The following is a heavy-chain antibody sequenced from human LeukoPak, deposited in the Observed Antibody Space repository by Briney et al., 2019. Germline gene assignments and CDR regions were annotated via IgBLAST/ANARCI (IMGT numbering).Heavy chain of an antibody. V-gene: IGHV3-23*01. CDR1: GFTFTNYA. CDR2: ISGSAGTT. J-gene: IGHJ4*02. Sequence: GGSLRLSCAASGFTFTNYAMNWVRQAPGKGLEWVSAISGSAGTTYYADSVKGRFTISRDNSKNMLYLQMNSLRAEDTAVYYCAKDLGGWLRLPDYWGQGTLVTVSS. D-gene: IGHD5-12*01. CDR3: AKDLGGWLRLPDY.